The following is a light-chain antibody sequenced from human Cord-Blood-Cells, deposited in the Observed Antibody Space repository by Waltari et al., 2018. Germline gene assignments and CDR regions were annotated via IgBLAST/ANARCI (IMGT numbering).Light chain of an antibody. Sequence: QSALTQPASVSGSPGQSITISCPGTSSDVGGYNYVSWYKQHPGKAPKLMIYDVSNRPSGVSNRFSGSKSGNTASLTISGLQAEDEADYYCSSYTSSSSWVFGGGTKLTVL. V-gene: IGLV2-14*01. CDR3: SSYTSSSSWV. J-gene: IGLJ3*02. CDR2: DVS. CDR1: SSDVGGYNY.